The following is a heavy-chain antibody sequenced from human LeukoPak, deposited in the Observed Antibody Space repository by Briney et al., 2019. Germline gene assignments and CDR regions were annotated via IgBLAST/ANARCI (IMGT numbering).Heavy chain of an antibody. V-gene: IGHV3-38-3*01. CDR1: GVTFSLTG. Sequence: RGSLRLSCAASGVTFSLTGMSWVRQAPGKGLEWVSSIGGGDPYYADSVKGRFTISRDNSKNTLYLQMNSLRAEDTAVYYCAKEYYDIVIGLLGYFDYWGQGTLVTVSS. CDR2: IGGGDP. CDR3: AKEYYDIVIGLLGYFDY. D-gene: IGHD3-9*01. J-gene: IGHJ4*02.